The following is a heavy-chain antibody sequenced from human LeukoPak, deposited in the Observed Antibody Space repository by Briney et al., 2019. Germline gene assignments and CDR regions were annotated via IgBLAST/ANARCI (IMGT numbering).Heavy chain of an antibody. Sequence: SETLSLTCTVSGGSISSYYWSWIRQPAGKGLEWIGYIYYSGSTDYNPSLKSRVTLSVDTSKNQFSLKLSSVTAADTAVYYCAGGHDSSGYPYVPWGQGTLVTVSS. V-gene: IGHV4-59*01. CDR2: IYYSGST. D-gene: IGHD3-22*01. J-gene: IGHJ5*02. CDR3: AGGHDSSGYPYVP. CDR1: GGSISSYY.